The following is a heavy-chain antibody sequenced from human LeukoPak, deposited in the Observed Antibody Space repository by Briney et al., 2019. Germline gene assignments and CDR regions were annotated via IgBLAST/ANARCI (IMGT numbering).Heavy chain of an antibody. J-gene: IGHJ4*02. CDR1: GFTFSSYW. V-gene: IGHV3-74*01. D-gene: IGHD3-10*01. CDR3: ARENTMVRAFDY. CDR2: INSDGSST. Sequence: GGSLRLSCAASGFTFSSYWMHWVRQAPGKGLVWVSRINSDGSSTSYADSVKGRFTISRDNAKNTLYLQMNSLRAEDTAVYYCARENTMVRAFDYWGQGTLVTVSS.